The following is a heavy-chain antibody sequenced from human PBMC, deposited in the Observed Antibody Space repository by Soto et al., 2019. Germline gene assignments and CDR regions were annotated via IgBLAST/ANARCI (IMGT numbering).Heavy chain of an antibody. CDR3: ARAGYCGPGCYYYFDY. J-gene: IGHJ4*02. Sequence: PGGSLRLSCAAAGFTLSSYSMNWVRLIQEKGLEWVAYIKPDGSATYYVDSVKGRFTISRDNAKNSLYLQMNSLRVEDTSVYYCARAGYCGPGCYYYFDYWGQGTLVTVSS. V-gene: IGHV3-7*01. D-gene: IGHD2-21*02. CDR2: IKPDGSAT. CDR1: GFTLSSYS.